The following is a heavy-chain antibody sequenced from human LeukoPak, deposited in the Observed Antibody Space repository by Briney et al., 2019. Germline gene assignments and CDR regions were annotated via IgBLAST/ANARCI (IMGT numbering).Heavy chain of an antibody. V-gene: IGHV3-23*01. CDR3: AKGASGASIAARRLRYYYGMDV. J-gene: IGHJ6*02. Sequence: GGSLRLSCAASGFTFSSYAMSWVRQAPGKGLEWVSAISGSGGSTYYADSVKGRFTISRDNSKNTLYLQMNSLRAEDTAVYYCAKGASGASIAARRLRYYYGMDVWGQGTTVTVS. CDR2: ISGSGGST. CDR1: GFTFSSYA. D-gene: IGHD6-6*01.